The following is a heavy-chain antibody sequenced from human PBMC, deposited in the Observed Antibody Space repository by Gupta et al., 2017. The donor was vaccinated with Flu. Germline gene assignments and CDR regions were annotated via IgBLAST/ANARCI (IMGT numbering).Heavy chain of an antibody. J-gene: IGHJ4*02. V-gene: IGHV3-15*01. CDR1: GFTFSNAW. CDR3: TTRLNAGIQLLSLNDY. Sequence: EVQLVESGGGLVKPGGSLRLSCAASGFTFSNAWMSWVRQAPGKGLEWVGRIKSKTDGGTTDYAAPVKGRFTISRDDSKNTLYLQMNSLKTEDTAVYYCTTRLNAGIQLLSLNDYWGQGTLVTVSS. CDR2: IKSKTDGGTT. D-gene: IGHD2-2*01.